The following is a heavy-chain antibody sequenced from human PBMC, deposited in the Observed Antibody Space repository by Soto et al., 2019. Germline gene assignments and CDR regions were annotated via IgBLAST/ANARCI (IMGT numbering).Heavy chain of an antibody. V-gene: IGHV4-34*01. J-gene: IGHJ4*02. CDR1: GGSFSGYY. CDR3: ASVHCSGGSCYYYFDY. Sequence: QVQLQQWGAGLLKPSETLSLTCAVYGGSFSGYYWSWIRQPPGKGLEWIGEINHSGSTNYNPSLKSRVTISVDTSKNQFSLKLGSVTAADTAVYYCASVHCSGGSCYYYFDYWGQGTLVTVSS. D-gene: IGHD2-15*01. CDR2: INHSGST.